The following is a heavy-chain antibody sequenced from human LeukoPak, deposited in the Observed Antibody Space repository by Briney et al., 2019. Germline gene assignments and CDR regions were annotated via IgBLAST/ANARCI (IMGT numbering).Heavy chain of an antibody. J-gene: IGHJ5*02. CDR3: ARGGHSSVILVASDWFDP. V-gene: IGHV3-7*01. CDR2: IKNDGAVK. D-gene: IGHD3-22*01. Sequence: GGSLTLSCAASGFTFSYHWMAWVRQAPGKGLEWVANIKNDGAVKNYVDSVKGRFTISRDNAKNSLYLQMNSLRAEDTAVYYCARGGHSSVILVASDWFDPWGQGTLVTVSS. CDR1: GFTFSYHW.